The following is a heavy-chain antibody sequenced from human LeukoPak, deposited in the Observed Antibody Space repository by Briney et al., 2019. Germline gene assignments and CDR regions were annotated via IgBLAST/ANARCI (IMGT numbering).Heavy chain of an antibody. V-gene: IGHV3-21*01. CDR1: GFTFSSYS. CDR2: ISSSSSYI. CDR3: ARDPSFVGLAVAADY. J-gene: IGHJ4*02. Sequence: GGSLRLSCAASGFTFSSYSMNWVRQAPGKGLEWVSSISSSSSYIYCADSVKGRFTISRDNSKDTLYLQMTYLRPEDTAVYYCARDPSFVGLAVAADYWGQGTLVTVSS. D-gene: IGHD2-15*01.